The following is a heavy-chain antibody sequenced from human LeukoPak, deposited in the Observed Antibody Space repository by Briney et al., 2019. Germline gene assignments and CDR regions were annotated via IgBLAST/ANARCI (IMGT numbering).Heavy chain of an antibody. CDR1: GGSISSYY. D-gene: IGHD2-2*02. CDR2: IYTSGST. Sequence: SETLSLTCTVSGGSISSYYWSWIRQPAGKGLEWIGRIYTSGSTNYNPSLKSRVTMSVDTSKNQFSLKLSSVTAADTAVYYCARVIPAAIVWYSDLWGRGTLVTVSS. V-gene: IGHV4-4*07. CDR3: ARVIPAAIVWYSDL. J-gene: IGHJ2*01.